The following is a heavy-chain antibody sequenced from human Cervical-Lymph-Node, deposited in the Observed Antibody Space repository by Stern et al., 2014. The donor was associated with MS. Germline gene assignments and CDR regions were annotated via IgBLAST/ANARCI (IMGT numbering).Heavy chain of an antibody. CDR1: GLTFSRYG. J-gene: IGHJ4*02. CDR3: AKENVITGTNAHYSFDY. CDR2: VSSDGSVQ. Sequence: QVQLVQSGGGVVQPGRSLRLSCAASGLTFSRYGMHWVRQAPGKGLEWAAVVSSDGSVQYYADSVKGRFTLSRDNSKNMLYLQMNSLRAEDTAVYYCAKENVITGTNAHYSFDYWGQGTLVTVSS. D-gene: IGHD1-20*01. V-gene: IGHV3-30*18.